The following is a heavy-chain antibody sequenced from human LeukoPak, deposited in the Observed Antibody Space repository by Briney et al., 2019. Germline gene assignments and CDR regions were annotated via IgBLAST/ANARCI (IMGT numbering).Heavy chain of an antibody. J-gene: IGHJ4*02. CDR2: IKSKTDGGTT. V-gene: IGHV3-15*01. CDR3: TTGAVTWYYFDC. Sequence: PGGSLRLSCAASGFTFSNAWMSWVRQAPGKGLEWVGRIKSKTDGGTTDYAAPVKGRFTISRDDSKNTLYLQMNSLKTEDTAAYYCTTGAVTWYYFDCWAQGTLVTVSS. D-gene: IGHD4-17*01. CDR1: GFTFSNAW.